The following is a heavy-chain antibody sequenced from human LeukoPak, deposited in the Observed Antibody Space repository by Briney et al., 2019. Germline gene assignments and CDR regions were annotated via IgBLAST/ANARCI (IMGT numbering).Heavy chain of an antibody. J-gene: IGHJ4*02. V-gene: IGHV3-21*04. Sequence: PGGSLRLSCAASGFTFSSYSMNWVRQAPGKGLEWVSSISSSSSYIYYADSVKGRFTISRDNAKNSLYLQMNSLRAEDTAVYYCARRNIAAAALDYWGQGTLVTVSS. CDR3: ARRNIAAAALDY. CDR2: ISSSSSYI. D-gene: IGHD6-13*01. CDR1: GFTFSSYS.